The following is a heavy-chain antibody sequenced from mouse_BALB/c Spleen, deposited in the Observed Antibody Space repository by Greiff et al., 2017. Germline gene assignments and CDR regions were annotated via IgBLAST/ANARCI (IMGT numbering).Heavy chain of an antibody. CDR3: GRSDGSSYGFAY. D-gene: IGHD1-1*01. Sequence: VQLQQSGPELVKPGASVKISCKASGYSFTGYNMYWVKQSTGKSLEWIGNIDPYYGGTSYNQKFKGKATLTVDKSSSTAYMQLKSLTSEDAAVYYCGRSDGSSYGFAYWGQGTLVTVSA. J-gene: IGHJ3*01. V-gene: IGHV1S135*01. CDR2: IDPYYGGT. CDR1: GYSFTGYN.